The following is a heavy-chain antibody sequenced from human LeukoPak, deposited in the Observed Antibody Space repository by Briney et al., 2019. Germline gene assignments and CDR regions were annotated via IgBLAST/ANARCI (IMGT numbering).Heavy chain of an antibody. CDR3: ARGGGDYEDPFDI. D-gene: IGHD4-17*01. Sequence: GGSLRLSCAASGFTFSSYEMNWVRQAPGKGLEWVSYISSSGSTIYYADSVKGRFTISRDNAKNSLYLQMNSLRAEDMAVYSCARGGGDYEDPFDIWGQGTMVTVSS. CDR1: GFTFSSYE. J-gene: IGHJ3*02. CDR2: ISSSGSTI. V-gene: IGHV3-48*03.